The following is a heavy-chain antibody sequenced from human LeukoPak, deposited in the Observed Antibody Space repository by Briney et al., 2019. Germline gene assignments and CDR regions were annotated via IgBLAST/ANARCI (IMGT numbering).Heavy chain of an antibody. CDR1: GYTFTSYD. CDR3: ASLRERTGGSYDRLDY. J-gene: IGHJ4*02. Sequence: ASVKVSCKASGYTFTSYDINWVRQATGQGLEWMGWMNPNSGNTGYAQKFQGRVTMTRNTSISTAYMELSSLRSEDTAVYYCASLRERTGGSYDRLDYWGQGTLVTVSS. CDR2: MNPNSGNT. V-gene: IGHV1-8*01. D-gene: IGHD1-26*01.